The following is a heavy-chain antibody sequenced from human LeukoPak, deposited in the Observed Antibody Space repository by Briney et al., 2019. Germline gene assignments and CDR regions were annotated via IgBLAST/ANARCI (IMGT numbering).Heavy chain of an antibody. J-gene: IGHJ4*02. V-gene: IGHV1-18*01. CDR2: ISAYNGNT. CDR3: ARDHQAVATGDFDY. CDR1: GYTFTSYG. D-gene: IGHD5-12*01. Sequence: ALVKVSCKASGYTFTSYGISWVRQAPGQGLEWMGWISAYNGNTNYAQKLQGIVTMTTDTSTSTAYMELRSLRSDDTAVYYCARDHQAVATGDFDYWGQGTLVTVSS.